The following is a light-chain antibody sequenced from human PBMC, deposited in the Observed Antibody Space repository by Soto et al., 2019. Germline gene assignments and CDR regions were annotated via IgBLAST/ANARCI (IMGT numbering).Light chain of an antibody. Sequence: QSALTQPASVSGSPGQSITISCTGTSSDVGSYNLVSWYQQHPGKAPKLMIYEVSTRPSWVSNRFSGSKSGNTASLTISGLQAEDEAEYYCCSYAGSSTSYVFGTGTKLTVL. V-gene: IGLV2-23*02. CDR3: CSYAGSSTSYV. CDR2: EVS. CDR1: SSDVGSYNL. J-gene: IGLJ1*01.